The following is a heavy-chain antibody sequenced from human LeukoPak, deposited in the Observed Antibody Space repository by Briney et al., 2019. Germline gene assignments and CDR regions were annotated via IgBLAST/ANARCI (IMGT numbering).Heavy chain of an antibody. CDR1: GFTFSIYT. J-gene: IGHJ4*02. Sequence: GGSLRLSCAATGFTFSIYTIIWVRQAPGKGLEWVSSISSASTDIDYADSAKGRFTISRDNAKNSLYLHMNSLRVDHTAVYYYARVCGSGRSGGGCFPDAFDYWGLGTLVTVSS. CDR2: ISSASTDI. V-gene: IGHV3-21*04. CDR3: ARVCGSGRSGGGCFPDAFDY. D-gene: IGHD2-15*01.